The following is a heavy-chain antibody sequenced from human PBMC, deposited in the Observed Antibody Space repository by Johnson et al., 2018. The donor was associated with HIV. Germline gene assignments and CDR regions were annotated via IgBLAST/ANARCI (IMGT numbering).Heavy chain of an antibody. J-gene: IGHJ3*02. D-gene: IGHD5-18*01. V-gene: IGHV3-30-3*01. CDR3: ERDRGGSSYSWVAFDI. Sequence: VQLVESGGGVVQAGRSLRLSCAASGFTFSSYAMHWVRQAPGKGLEWVAIISYDGSNKYYADSVKGRFTISRDNSKNTLYLQMNSLRAEDTAVYYCERDRGGSSYSWVAFDIWGQGTMVTVSS. CDR2: ISYDGSNK. CDR1: GFTFSSYA.